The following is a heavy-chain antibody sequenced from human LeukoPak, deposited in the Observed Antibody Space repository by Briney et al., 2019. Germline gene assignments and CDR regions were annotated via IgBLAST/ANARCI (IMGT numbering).Heavy chain of an antibody. CDR2: INVNSGGT. CDR1: GYTFTDDY. V-gene: IGHV1-2*02. CDR3: ARSPHILTGENFDF. J-gene: IGHJ4*02. D-gene: IGHD3-9*01. Sequence: ASVKVSCKASGYTFTDDYIHWVRQAPGQGLEWMGWINVNSGGTNYAQKFYARVTMTRDTSISTAYMELSRQRSDDTAVFYCARSPHILTGENFDFWGQGTLVTVSS.